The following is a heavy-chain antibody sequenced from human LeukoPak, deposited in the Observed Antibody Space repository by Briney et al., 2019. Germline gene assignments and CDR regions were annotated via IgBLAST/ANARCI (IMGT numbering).Heavy chain of an antibody. D-gene: IGHD6-19*01. V-gene: IGHV3-64*01. CDR2: ISSSGGST. CDR3: ARGEEISSGCYGSMGYFDY. CDR1: GFTFSRYA. J-gene: IGHJ4*02. Sequence: GGSLRLSCAASGFTFSRYAMHWVRQAPGKGLEYVSAISSSGGSTYYANSVRGRFAISRDNSKNTLYLQMGSLRPEDMAVYYCARGEEISSGCYGSMGYFDYWGQGTLVTVSS.